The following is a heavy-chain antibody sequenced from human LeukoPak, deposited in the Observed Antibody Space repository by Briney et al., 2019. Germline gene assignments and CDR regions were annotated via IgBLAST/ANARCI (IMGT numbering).Heavy chain of an antibody. CDR1: GFTFSTYE. D-gene: IGHD2-21*01. Sequence: GGSLRLSCAASGFTFSTYEMNWVRQAPGKGPEWVSYISSSGGTIHYSDSVKGRFTISRDNAKNSLYLQMNSLRAEDTAVYYCVREVRREGDQFDYWGQGTLVTVSS. CDR2: ISSSGGTI. J-gene: IGHJ4*02. V-gene: IGHV3-48*03. CDR3: VREVRREGDQFDY.